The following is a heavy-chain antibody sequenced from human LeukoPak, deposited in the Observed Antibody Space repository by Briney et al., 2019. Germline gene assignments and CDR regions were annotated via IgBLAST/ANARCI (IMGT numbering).Heavy chain of an antibody. V-gene: IGHV1-18*01. D-gene: IGHD2-2*01. J-gene: IGHJ6*03. CDR3: ARAAFSSTSSHMDV. Sequence: ASVKVSCKASGYTFTSYGISWVRQAPGQGLEWIGWISAYNGNTNYAQKLQGRVTMTTDTSTSTAYMELRSLRSDDTAVYYCARAAFSSTSSHMDVWGKGTTVTVSS. CDR2: ISAYNGNT. CDR1: GYTFTSYG.